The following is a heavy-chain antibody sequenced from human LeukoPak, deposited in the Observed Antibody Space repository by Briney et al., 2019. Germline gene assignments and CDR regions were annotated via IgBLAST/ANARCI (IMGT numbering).Heavy chain of an antibody. Sequence: ASVKVSCKASGYTFTSYGISWVRQAPGQGLEWMGWISAYNGNTNYAQKLQGRATMTTDTSTSTAYMELRSLRSDDTAVYYCARGTYDYVWGSYRNPSDYWGQGTLVTVSS. CDR3: ARGTYDYVWGSYRNPSDY. CDR1: GYTFTSYG. D-gene: IGHD3-16*02. V-gene: IGHV1-18*01. CDR2: ISAYNGNT. J-gene: IGHJ4*02.